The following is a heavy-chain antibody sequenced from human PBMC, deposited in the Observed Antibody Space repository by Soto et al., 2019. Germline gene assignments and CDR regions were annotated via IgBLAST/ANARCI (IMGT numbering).Heavy chain of an antibody. V-gene: IGHV3-23*01. CDR3: AKAPVIAVDGTSDF. D-gene: IGHD6-19*01. Sequence: GGSLRLSCAASGFTFSSYAMSWVRQAPGKGLEWVSAISGSGGSTYYADSVKGRFTISRDNSKNTLYLQMNSRRAEDTAVYYCAKAPVIAVDGTSDFWGQGTLVTVSS. CDR2: ISGSGGST. CDR1: GFTFSSYA. J-gene: IGHJ4*02.